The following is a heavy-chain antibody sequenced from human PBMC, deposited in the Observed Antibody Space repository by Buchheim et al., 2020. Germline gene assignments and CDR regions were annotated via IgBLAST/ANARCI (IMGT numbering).Heavy chain of an antibody. CDR2: ISGSGGST. D-gene: IGHD3-22*01. CDR1: GFTFSSYA. J-gene: IGHJ6*02. Sequence: EVQLLESGGGLVQPGGSLRLSCAASGFTFSSYAMSWVRQAPGKGLEWISAISGSGGSTYYADSVKGRFTISSDNSKNTLYLQMNSLRAEDTAVYYCAKVGNVVITTAYYYGMDVWGQGTT. V-gene: IGHV3-23*01. CDR3: AKVGNVVITTAYYYGMDV.